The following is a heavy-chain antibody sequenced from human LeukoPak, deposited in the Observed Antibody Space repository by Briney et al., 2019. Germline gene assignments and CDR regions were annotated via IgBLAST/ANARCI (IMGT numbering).Heavy chain of an antibody. CDR1: GYTFTSYD. Sequence: ASVMVSCKASGYTFTSYDINWVRQATGQGLEWMGWMNPNSGGTNYAQKFQGRVTMTRDTSISTAYMELSGLRSDDTAVYYCATTKDSSFAYFDYWGQGTLVTVSS. CDR2: MNPNSGGT. CDR3: ATTKDSSFAYFDY. J-gene: IGHJ4*02. D-gene: IGHD3-22*01. V-gene: IGHV1-2*02.